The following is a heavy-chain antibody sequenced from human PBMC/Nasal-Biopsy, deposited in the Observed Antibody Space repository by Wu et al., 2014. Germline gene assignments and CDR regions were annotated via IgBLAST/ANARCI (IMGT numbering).Heavy chain of an antibody. V-gene: IGHV3-48*03. CDR3: ARTVGWTTTPFEY. J-gene: IGHJ4*02. CDR1: GFTFSNYE. D-gene: IGHD1-14*01. Sequence: LRLSCAASGFTFSNYEMNWVRRGPGKGLEWVSYISRSGDNTRYADSVKGRFTVSRDNVKTSLYLQMNSLRDEDSGIYYCARTVGWTTTPFEYWGQGTLVTVSS. CDR2: ISRSGDNT.